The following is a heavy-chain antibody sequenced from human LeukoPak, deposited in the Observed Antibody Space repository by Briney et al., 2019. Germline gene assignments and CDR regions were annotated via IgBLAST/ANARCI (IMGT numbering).Heavy chain of an antibody. Sequence: TGGSLRLSCAASRFTFSTYWMHWVRQAPGKGLVWVSRINSDGSSTDYADSVKGRFTISRDNAKNTLYLQMNSLRAEDTAVYYCARVQYYDILTGYYNPWGQGTLVTVSS. V-gene: IGHV3-74*01. CDR1: RFTFSTYW. CDR2: INSDGSST. CDR3: ARVQYYDILTGYYNP. J-gene: IGHJ5*02. D-gene: IGHD3-9*01.